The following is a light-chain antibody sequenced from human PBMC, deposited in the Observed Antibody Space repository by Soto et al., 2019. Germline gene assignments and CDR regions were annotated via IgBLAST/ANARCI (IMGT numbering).Light chain of an antibody. CDR3: QQTYTTPS. Sequence: DLQMTQSPSSLSASVGDSVTITCRASQSVSNFLHWFQHKPGKAPKLLIYAASRLQSGVPSRFSGSGSGTDFTLTISSLQPEDFATYFCQQTYTTPSFGPGTKVDIK. CDR2: AAS. V-gene: IGKV1-39*01. J-gene: IGKJ3*01. CDR1: QSVSNF.